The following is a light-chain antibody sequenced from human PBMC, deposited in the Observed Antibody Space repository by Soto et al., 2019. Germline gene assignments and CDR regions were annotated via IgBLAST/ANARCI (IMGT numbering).Light chain of an antibody. J-gene: IGLJ1*01. Sequence: QSALTQPPSASGSPGQSVTISCTGTSSDVGGYEYVSWYQQHPGKAPKLMIYEVSKRPSGVPNRFSGSKSGNTASLTVSGLQAEDEADYYCSSYAGSNNLYVFGTGTQLTVL. CDR1: SSDVGGYEY. V-gene: IGLV2-8*01. CDR3: SSYAGSNNLYV. CDR2: EVS.